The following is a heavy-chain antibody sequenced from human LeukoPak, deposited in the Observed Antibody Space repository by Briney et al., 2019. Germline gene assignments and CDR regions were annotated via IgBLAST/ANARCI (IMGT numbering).Heavy chain of an antibody. V-gene: IGHV1-69*04. D-gene: IGHD2-21*02. Sequence: SVKVSCKASGGTFSSYAISWVRQAPGQGLEWMGRIIPIFGIANYAQKFQGRVAITADKSTSTAYMELSSLRSEDTAVYYCARRYCGGDCYSPDYGMDVWGQGTTVTVSS. J-gene: IGHJ6*02. CDR2: IIPIFGIA. CDR1: GGTFSSYA. CDR3: ARRYCGGDCYSPDYGMDV.